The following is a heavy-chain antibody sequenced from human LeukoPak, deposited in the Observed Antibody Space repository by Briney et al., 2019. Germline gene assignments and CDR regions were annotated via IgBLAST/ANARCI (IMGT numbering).Heavy chain of an antibody. D-gene: IGHD2-2*01. J-gene: IGHJ4*02. CDR2: IWYDGSNK. CDR1: GFTFSSYG. V-gene: IGHV3-33*01. CDR3: ARMGAVVVPAAPSGYYFDY. Sequence: PGGSLRLSCAASGFTFSSYGMQWVRPAPGKGVELVAVIWYDGSNKYLENSVKGRFTICRDNSKNTLYLQMNSLGAEDTAVYYCARMGAVVVPAAPSGYYFDYWGQGTLVTVSS.